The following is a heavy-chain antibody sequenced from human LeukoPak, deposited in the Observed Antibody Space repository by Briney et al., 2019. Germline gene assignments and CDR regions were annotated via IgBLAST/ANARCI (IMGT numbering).Heavy chain of an antibody. D-gene: IGHD2-8*01. CDR1: GYTFTGNY. Sequence: GASVKVSCKASGYTFTGNYMHWVRQAPGQGLEWMGWINPNNSATNYAQRFQGRVTMTRDTSISTAYMELSRLRSGDTAVYYCARGGLRVMVYRLYYMDVWGKGTTVTVSS. CDR3: ARGGLRVMVYRLYYMDV. V-gene: IGHV1-2*02. CDR2: INPNNSAT. J-gene: IGHJ6*03.